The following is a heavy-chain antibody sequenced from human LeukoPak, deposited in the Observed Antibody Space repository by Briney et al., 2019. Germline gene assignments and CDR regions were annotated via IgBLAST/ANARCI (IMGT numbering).Heavy chain of an antibody. J-gene: IGHJ4*02. CDR2: ISSSSSYI. CDR1: GFTFSSYS. Sequence: GGSLRLSCAASGFTFSSYSMNWVRQAPGKGLEWVSSISSSSSYIYYADSVKGRFTISRDNAKNSLYLQMNSLRAEDTAVYYCARDPIAVAGGGDGYWGQGTLVTVYS. V-gene: IGHV3-21*01. CDR3: ARDPIAVAGGGDGY. D-gene: IGHD6-19*01.